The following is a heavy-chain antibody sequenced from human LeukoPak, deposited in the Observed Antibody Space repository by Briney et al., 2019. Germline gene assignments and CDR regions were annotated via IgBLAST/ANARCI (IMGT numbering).Heavy chain of an antibody. CDR1: GYTLTELS. Sequence: VASVKVSCKVSGYTLTELSMHWVRRAPGKGLEWMGGFDPEDGETIYAQKFQGRVTMTEDTSTDTAYMELSSLRSEDTAVYYCASIQSNKTGGWFDPWGQGTLVTVSS. J-gene: IGHJ5*02. V-gene: IGHV1-24*01. CDR2: FDPEDGET. D-gene: IGHD4-11*01. CDR3: ASIQSNKTGGWFDP.